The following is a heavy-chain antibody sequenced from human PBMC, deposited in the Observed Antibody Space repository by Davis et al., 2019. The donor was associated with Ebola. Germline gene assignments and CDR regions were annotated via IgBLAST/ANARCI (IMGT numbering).Heavy chain of an antibody. Sequence: PSETLSLTCTISGGSISSGDYYWSWIRQPPGKGLEWIGYIYYSGSTYYNPSLKSRVTISVDTSKNQFSLKLSSVTAADTAVYYCARERIPVVVVAATRLGGTGWFDPWGQGTLVTVSS. V-gene: IGHV4-30-4*01. D-gene: IGHD2-15*01. CDR1: GGSISSGDYY. CDR3: ARERIPVVVVAATRLGGTGWFDP. J-gene: IGHJ5*02. CDR2: IYYSGST.